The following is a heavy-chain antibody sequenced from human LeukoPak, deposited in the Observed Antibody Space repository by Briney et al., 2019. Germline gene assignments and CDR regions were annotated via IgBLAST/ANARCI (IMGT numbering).Heavy chain of an antibody. CDR1: GFTVSSNY. CDR3: ASPIATYYYGSGSFNRDY. Sequence: GGSLRLSCVVSGFTVSSNYMSWVRQAPGKGLEWVSLIYSGGSTYYADSVKGRFTISRDNAKNSLYLQMNSLRAEDTAVYYCASPIATYYYGSGSFNRDYWGQGTLVTVSS. D-gene: IGHD3-10*01. V-gene: IGHV3-53*01. CDR2: IYSGGST. J-gene: IGHJ4*02.